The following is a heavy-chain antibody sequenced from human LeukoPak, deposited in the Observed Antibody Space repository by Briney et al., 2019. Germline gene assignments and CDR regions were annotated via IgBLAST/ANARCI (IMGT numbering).Heavy chain of an antibody. CDR1: GYTFTSYD. V-gene: IGHV1-8*01. Sequence: ASVTVSFTGSGYTFTSYDINWVRQAPGQGLEWMGWMNTNSRNTGYAHKFQGRVTMTRNTSISTAYMELSSLRSEDTAVYYCARSCSSTSCHTYYYYYMDVWGKGTTVTVSS. CDR3: ARSCSSTSCHTYYYYYMDV. J-gene: IGHJ6*03. D-gene: IGHD2-2*01. CDR2: MNTNSRNT.